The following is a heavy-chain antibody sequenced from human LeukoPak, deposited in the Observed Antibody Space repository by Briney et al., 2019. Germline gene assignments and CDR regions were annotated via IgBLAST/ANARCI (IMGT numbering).Heavy chain of an antibody. J-gene: IGHJ4*02. D-gene: IGHD1-14*01. CDR1: GFTFSSYW. CDR2: IKSDGSVT. V-gene: IGHV3-74*01. CDR3: ARDHDAVGTTIDH. Sequence: GGSLRLSCAASGFTFSSYWMHWVRQAPGEGLVWVSRIKSDGSVTWYADSVKGRFTISRDNAKNKLYLQMNSLRDEDTAVYFCARDHDAVGTTIDHWGQGTLVTVSS.